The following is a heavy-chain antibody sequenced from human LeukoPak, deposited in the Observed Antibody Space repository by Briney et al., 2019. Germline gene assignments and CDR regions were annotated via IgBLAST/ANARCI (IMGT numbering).Heavy chain of an antibody. D-gene: IGHD2-2*01. CDR2: ISSSSSYI. V-gene: IGHV3-21*04. J-gene: IGHJ4*02. Sequence: GGSLRLSCAASGFTFSSYSMNWVRQAPGKGLEWVSSISSSSSYIYYADSVKGRFTISRDNAKNSLYLQMNSLRAEDTAIYYCAKDSFDQTLNYWGQGTLVTVSS. CDR3: AKDSFDQTLNY. CDR1: GFTFSSYS.